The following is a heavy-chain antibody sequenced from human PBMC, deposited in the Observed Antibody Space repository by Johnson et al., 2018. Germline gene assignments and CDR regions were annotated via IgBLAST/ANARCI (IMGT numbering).Heavy chain of an antibody. J-gene: IGHJ3*02. Sequence: QVQLVQSGAEVKKPGASVKVSCKASGYTFTSYYMHWVRQAPGQGLEWMGIINPSGGSTSYAQKFQGRVTMTRDTSTSTVYMELSSLRSEDTAVYYCARDLGDYYNSGAFDIWGQGTMVTVSS. CDR1: GYTFTSYY. CDR3: ARDLGDYYNSGAFDI. D-gene: IGHD3-22*01. CDR2: INPSGGST. V-gene: IGHV1-46*01.